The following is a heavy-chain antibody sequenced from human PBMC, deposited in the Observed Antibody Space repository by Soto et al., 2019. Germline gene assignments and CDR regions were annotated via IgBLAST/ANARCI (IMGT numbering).Heavy chain of an antibody. J-gene: IGHJ6*02. CDR1: GGTFSSYS. Sequence: ASVKVSCKASGGTFSSYSISWVLQAPGQGLEWMGGIIPIFGTANYAQKFQGRVTITADESTSTAYMELSSLRSEDTAVYYCARHHIEHYGMDVWGQGTTVTVSS. CDR3: ARHHIEHYGMDV. CDR2: IIPIFGTA. V-gene: IGHV1-69*13. D-gene: IGHD5-12*01.